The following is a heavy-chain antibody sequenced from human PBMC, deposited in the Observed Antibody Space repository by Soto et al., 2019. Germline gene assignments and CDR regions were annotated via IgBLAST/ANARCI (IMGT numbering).Heavy chain of an antibody. D-gene: IGHD3-3*01. CDR2: ISGSDGKT. Sequence: RLSCAASCFSFGSYALSLVRQAPGKGLEWVSTISGSDGKTFYADSVRGRFSISRDTSQSTLYLQMNSLRADDTAMYYCARWSYLDDWGQGTRVTVSS. V-gene: IGHV3-23*01. J-gene: IGHJ4*02. CDR3: ARWSYLDD. CDR1: CFSFGSYA.